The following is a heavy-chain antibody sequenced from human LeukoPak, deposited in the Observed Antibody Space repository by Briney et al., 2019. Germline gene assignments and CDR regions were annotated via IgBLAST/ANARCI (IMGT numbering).Heavy chain of an antibody. V-gene: IGHV5-51*01. Sequence: GESLKISCKASGYSFTTYWIGWVRQMPGKGLEWMGIIYPGDSDTRYSPSFQGQVTISADKSITTAYLQWSSLKASDTAMYYCARPHDYGDPDDAFDVWGQGTVVTVSS. CDR1: GYSFTTYW. CDR3: ARPHDYGDPDDAFDV. CDR2: IYPGDSDT. D-gene: IGHD4-17*01. J-gene: IGHJ3*01.